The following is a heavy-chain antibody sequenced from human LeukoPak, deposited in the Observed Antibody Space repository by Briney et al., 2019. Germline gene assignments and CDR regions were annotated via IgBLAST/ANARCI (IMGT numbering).Heavy chain of an antibody. V-gene: IGHV3-23*01. CDR1: GFTFSNYA. Sequence: GGSLRLSCAASGFTFSNYAMSWVRQAPGKGLEWVSAISGSGGSTYYADSVKGRFTISRDNFKNTLYLQMNSLRAEDTAVYYCATTAQRFGELFGFDPWGQGTLVTVSS. CDR3: ATTAQRFGELFGFDP. J-gene: IGHJ5*02. CDR2: ISGSGGST. D-gene: IGHD3-10*01.